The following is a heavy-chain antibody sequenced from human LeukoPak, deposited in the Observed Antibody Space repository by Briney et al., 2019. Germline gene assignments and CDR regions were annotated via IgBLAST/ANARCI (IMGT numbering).Heavy chain of an antibody. D-gene: IGHD2-15*01. CDR3: ATTGYCSGGSCYGGHSPNRRGMDV. V-gene: IGHV1-24*01. Sequence: ASVKVSCKVSGYTLTELSMHWVRQAPGKGLEWMGGFDPEDGETIYAQKFQGRVTMTEDTSTDTAYMELSSLRSEDTAVYYCATTGYCSGGSCYGGHSPNRRGMDVWGKGTTVTVSS. J-gene: IGHJ6*03. CDR2: FDPEDGET. CDR1: GYTLTELS.